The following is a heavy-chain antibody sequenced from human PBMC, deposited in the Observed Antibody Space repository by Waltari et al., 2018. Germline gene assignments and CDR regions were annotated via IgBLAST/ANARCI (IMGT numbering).Heavy chain of an antibody. J-gene: IGHJ4*02. Sequence: EVQLVESGGALVQPGGSLRLSCVVSGFTVSRTSMSWVRQAPGKGLGWVAKMKEDGSEIYYMDSVKGRFTISRDNARNSLYLQMNSLRAEDTAVYYCARGGDSYGDIDYWGQGTLVTVSS. CDR3: ARGGDSYGDIDY. V-gene: IGHV3-7*01. CDR2: MKEDGSEI. CDR1: GFTVSRTS. D-gene: IGHD5-18*01.